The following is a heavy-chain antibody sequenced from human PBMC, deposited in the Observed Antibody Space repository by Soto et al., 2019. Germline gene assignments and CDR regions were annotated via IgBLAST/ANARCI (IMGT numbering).Heavy chain of an antibody. CDR3: VATYGDYLDY. CDR1: GYKFTTYW. Sequence: PGESLKISCKGSGYKFTTYWIGWVRQMPGKGLEWVAIIYPDDSDSRYSPSFQGQVTISADKSISTAYPQWSSPKASDTAIYYCVATYGDYLDYWGQGTLVTVSS. CDR2: IYPDDSDS. D-gene: IGHD4-17*01. J-gene: IGHJ4*02. V-gene: IGHV5-51*01.